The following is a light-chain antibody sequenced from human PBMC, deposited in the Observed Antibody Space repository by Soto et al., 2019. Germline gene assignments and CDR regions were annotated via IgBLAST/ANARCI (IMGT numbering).Light chain of an antibody. CDR2: GAS. CDR3: QQYSSWPPFT. V-gene: IGKV3-15*01. CDR1: QSVSSN. J-gene: IGKJ3*01. Sequence: EIVMTQSPATLSVSPGERATLSCRASQSVSSNLAWYQQKPGQAPRLLIYGASTRATGIPARFSGSGSGTEFTLTISSLQSEDFAVYYCQQYSSWPPFTFGPGTKVDI.